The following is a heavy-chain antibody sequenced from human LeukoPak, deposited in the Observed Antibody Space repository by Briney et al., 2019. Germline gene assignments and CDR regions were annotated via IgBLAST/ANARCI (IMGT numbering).Heavy chain of an antibody. Sequence: PGGSLRLSCAASGFTFSSYSMNWVRQAPGKGLEWVSSIRSSSSYIYYADSVKGRFTISRDNAKNSLYLQMNSLRAEDTAVYYCARHSGGPAAITHYYYYMDVWGKGTTVTVSS. CDR3: ARHSGGPAAITHYYYYMDV. J-gene: IGHJ6*03. CDR1: GFTFSSYS. D-gene: IGHD2-2*01. CDR2: IRSSSSYI. V-gene: IGHV3-21*01.